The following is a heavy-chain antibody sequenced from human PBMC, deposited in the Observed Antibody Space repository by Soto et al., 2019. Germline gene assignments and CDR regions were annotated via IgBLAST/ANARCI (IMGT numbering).Heavy chain of an antibody. CDR1: GGSISSYY. J-gene: IGHJ4*02. Sequence: PSETLSLTCTVSGGSISSYYLSWIRQPPGKGLEWIGYIYYSGSTNYNPSLKSRVTISVDTSKNQFSLKLSSVTAADTAVYYCARVRRDGYNPFDYWGQGTLVTVSS. V-gene: IGHV4-59*01. CDR3: ARVRRDGYNPFDY. CDR2: IYYSGST. D-gene: IGHD5-12*01.